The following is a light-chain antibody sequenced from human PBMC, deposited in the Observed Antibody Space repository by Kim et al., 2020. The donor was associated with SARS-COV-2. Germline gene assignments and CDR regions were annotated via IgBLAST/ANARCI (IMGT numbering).Light chain of an antibody. CDR3: QQYNNWPLWT. Sequence: PGRRATLACRASQSVSRNLALYQQTPGQAPRRLIYGASTRATGIPARFSGSGSGTEFTLTISSLQSEDFAVYYCQQYNNWPLWTFGQGTKVDIK. V-gene: IGKV3-15*01. CDR2: GAS. CDR1: QSVSRN. J-gene: IGKJ1*01.